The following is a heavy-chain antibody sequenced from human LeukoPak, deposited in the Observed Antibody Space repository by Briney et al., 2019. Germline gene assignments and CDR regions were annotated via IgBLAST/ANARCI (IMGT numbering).Heavy chain of an antibody. V-gene: IGHV1-24*01. D-gene: IGHD6-19*01. CDR2: FDPEDGET. CDR1: GYTLTELS. J-gene: IGHJ4*02. CDR3: ARSIAVAIHFDY. Sequence: ASVKVSCKVSGYTLTELSMHWVRQAPGKGLEWMGGFDPEDGETIYAQNFQGRVTMTEDTSTDTAYMELSSLKSDDTAVYYCARSIAVAIHFDYWGQGTLVTVSS.